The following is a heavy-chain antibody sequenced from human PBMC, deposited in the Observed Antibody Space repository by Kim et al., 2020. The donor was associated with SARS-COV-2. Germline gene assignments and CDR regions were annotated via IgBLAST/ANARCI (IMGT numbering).Heavy chain of an antibody. J-gene: IGHJ6*02. V-gene: IGHV4-59*08. D-gene: IGHD3-22*01. CDR2: IYYSGST. CDR1: GGSISSYY. Sequence: SETLSLTCTVSGGSISSYYWSWIRQPPGKGLEWIGYIYYSGSTNYNPSLKSRVTISVDTSKNQFSLKLSSVTAADTAVHYCARHGGYYYDSSGYQQGGYYYYYGMDVWGQGTTVTVSS. CDR3: ARHGGYYYDSSGYQQGGYYYYYGMDV.